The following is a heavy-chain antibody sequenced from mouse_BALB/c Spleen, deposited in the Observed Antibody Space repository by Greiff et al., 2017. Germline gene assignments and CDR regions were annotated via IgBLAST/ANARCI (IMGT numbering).Heavy chain of an antibody. J-gene: IGHJ2*01. V-gene: IGHV5-6-4*01. D-gene: IGHD2-4*01. CDR2: ISSGGSYT. CDR1: GFTFSSYT. CDR3: TRDDYDDHFDY. Sequence: EVMLVESGGGLVKPGGSLKLSCAASGFTFSSYTMSWVRQTPEKRLEWVATISSGGSYTYYPDSVKGRFTISRDNAKNTLYLQMSSLKSEDTAMYYCTRDDYDDHFDYWGQGTTLTVSS.